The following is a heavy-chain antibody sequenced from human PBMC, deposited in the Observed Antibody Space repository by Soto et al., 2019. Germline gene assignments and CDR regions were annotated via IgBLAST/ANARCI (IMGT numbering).Heavy chain of an antibody. Sequence: TLSLTCTVSGGSISSGGYYWSWIRQHPGKGLEWIGYIYYSGSTYYNPSLKSRVTISVDTSKNQFSLKLSSVTAADTAVYYCARDRFRDYYYGMDVWGQGTTVTVSS. V-gene: IGHV4-31*03. CDR2: IYYSGST. CDR1: GGSISSGGYY. J-gene: IGHJ6*02. CDR3: ARDRFRDYYYGMDV.